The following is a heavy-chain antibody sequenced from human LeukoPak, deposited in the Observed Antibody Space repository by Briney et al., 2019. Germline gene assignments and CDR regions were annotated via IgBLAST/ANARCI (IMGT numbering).Heavy chain of an antibody. CDR1: GSTFSSYW. J-gene: IGHJ4*02. CDR3: ASSIVAASDN. V-gene: IGHV3-74*01. Sequence: GGSLRLSCAASGSTFSSYWMHWVRQAPGKGLLWVSRINSDGSTTNYADSVKGRFTISRDNAKNTLYLQMNSLRVEDTAVYYCASSIVAASDNWGQGALVTVSS. CDR2: INSDGSTT. D-gene: IGHD6-6*01.